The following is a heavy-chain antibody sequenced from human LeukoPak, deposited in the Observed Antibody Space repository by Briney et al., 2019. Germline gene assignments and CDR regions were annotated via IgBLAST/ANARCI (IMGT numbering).Heavy chain of an antibody. Sequence: GGSLRLSCAASGFTFSSYSMNWVRQAPGKGLEWVSYISSSSSTIYYADSVKGRFTISRDNAKNSLYLQMNSLRAEATAVYYCAREDIVATIDLDYWGQGTLVTVSS. CDR2: ISSSSSTI. V-gene: IGHV3-48*04. J-gene: IGHJ4*02. CDR1: GFTFSSYS. D-gene: IGHD5-12*01. CDR3: AREDIVATIDLDY.